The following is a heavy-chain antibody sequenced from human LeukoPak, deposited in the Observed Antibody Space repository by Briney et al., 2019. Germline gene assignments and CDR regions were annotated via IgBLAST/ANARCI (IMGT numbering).Heavy chain of an antibody. J-gene: IGHJ4*01. D-gene: IGHD3-10*01. CDR1: GGTFSSYA. V-gene: IGHV1-69*13. CDR3: AMANYYGSGSYTFGFAY. CDR2: IIPIFGTA. Sequence: SVKVSCKASGGTFSSYAISWVRQAPGQGLEWMGGIIPIFGTANHAQKFQGRVTITADESTSTAYMELSSPRSEETAVYYCAMANYYGSGSYTFGFAYWGQGSL.